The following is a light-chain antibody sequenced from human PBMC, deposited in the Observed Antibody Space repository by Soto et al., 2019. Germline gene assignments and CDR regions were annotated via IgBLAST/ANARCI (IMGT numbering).Light chain of an antibody. V-gene: IGLV2-14*01. J-gene: IGLJ1*01. Sequence: QSVLTQPAPLSAPPGESITISCTGTSSDVGGYKYVSWYQLHSGKASKLILYELSHRPSLGSNHFSRYKSGNTAGLTISGLQAEVEADYSCSSYTSTSTSCVFGTRTKVTVL. CDR3: SSYTSTSTSCV. CDR1: SSDVGGYKY. CDR2: ELS.